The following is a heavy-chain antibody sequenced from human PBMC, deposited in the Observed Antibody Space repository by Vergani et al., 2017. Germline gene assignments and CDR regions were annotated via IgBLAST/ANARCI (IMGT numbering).Heavy chain of an antibody. CDR1: GFTFSNYW. J-gene: IGHJ6*03. D-gene: IGHD1-26*01. Sequence: VQLVESVGGLVQPGGSLRLSCTASGFTFSNYWMQWVRQAPGKGLMWVSRINSDGDSTSYADSVKGRFTISRDNAKNTLYLQMDSLRAEDTAVYYCARDGWELLDYFYYMDVWGKGTTVTVSS. V-gene: IGHV3-74*01. CDR3: ARDGWELLDYFYYMDV. CDR2: INSDGDST.